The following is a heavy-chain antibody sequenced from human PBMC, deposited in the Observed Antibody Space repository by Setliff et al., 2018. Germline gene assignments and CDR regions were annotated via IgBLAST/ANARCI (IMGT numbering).Heavy chain of an antibody. CDR1: GFTFKNYG. CDR3: VRGEMFSTSPRAD. D-gene: IGHD2-2*01. Sequence: QTGGSLSLSCVASGFTFKNYGMHWVRQAPGKGLEWVAVIWYDGNNKDHADSVKGRFTISRDNSKNTLYLQMDSLRVEDTAVYYCVRGEMFSTSPRADWGQGTQVTSPQ. CDR2: IWYDGNNK. J-gene: IGHJ4*02. V-gene: IGHV3-33*01.